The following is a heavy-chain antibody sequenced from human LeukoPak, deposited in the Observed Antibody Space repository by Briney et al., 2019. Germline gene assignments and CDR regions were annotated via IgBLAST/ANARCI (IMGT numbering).Heavy chain of an antibody. Sequence: GGSLRLSCAASGFTFSSYGMPWVRQAPGKGLEWVAVIWYDGSNKYYADSVKGRFTISRDNSKNTLYLQMNSLRAEDTAVYYCAKFQQLQPEYFQHWGQGTLVTVSS. D-gene: IGHD6-13*01. CDR3: AKFQQLQPEYFQH. CDR1: GFTFSSYG. CDR2: IWYDGSNK. J-gene: IGHJ1*01. V-gene: IGHV3-33*06.